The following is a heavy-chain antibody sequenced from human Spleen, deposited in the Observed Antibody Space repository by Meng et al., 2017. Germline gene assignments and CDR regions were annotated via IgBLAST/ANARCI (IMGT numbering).Heavy chain of an antibody. D-gene: IGHD1-26*01. CDR1: GFTVSSNY. CDR2: ISAGSDST. CDR3: AIPARGTYFTRDAFDF. Sequence: GGSLRLSCAASGFTVSSNYMSWVRQAPGKGLEWVSTISAGSDSTYYADSVQGRFTISRDNSKNTLYLEVSSLRVEDTAVYYCAIPARGTYFTRDAFDFWGQGTVVTVSS. J-gene: IGHJ3*01. V-gene: IGHV3-23*01.